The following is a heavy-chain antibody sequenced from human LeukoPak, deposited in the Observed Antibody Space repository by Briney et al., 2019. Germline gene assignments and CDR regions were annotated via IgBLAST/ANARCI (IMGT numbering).Heavy chain of an antibody. Sequence: SVKVSCKASGGTFSSYTISWVRQAPGQGLEWMGRIIPILGIANYAQKFQGRVTITADKSTSTAYMELSSLRSEDTAVYYCARDRGSYYDSSGYYYGYWGQGTLVTVSS. V-gene: IGHV1-69*04. D-gene: IGHD3-22*01. CDR3: ARDRGSYYDSSGYYYGY. CDR1: GGTFSSYT. CDR2: IIPILGIA. J-gene: IGHJ4*02.